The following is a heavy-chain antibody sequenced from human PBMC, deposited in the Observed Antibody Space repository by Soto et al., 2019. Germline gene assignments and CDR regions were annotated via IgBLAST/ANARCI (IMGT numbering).Heavy chain of an antibody. D-gene: IGHD3-22*01. CDR2: ISYDGSNK. CDR1: GFTFSSYG. Sequence: PGGSLRLSCAASGFTFSSYGMHWVRQAPGKGLEWVAVISYDGSNKYYADSVKGRFTISRDNSKNTLYLQMNSLRAEDTAVYYCAKGGHYYDSSGYPDYWGQGTLVTVSS. J-gene: IGHJ4*02. CDR3: AKGGHYYDSSGYPDY. V-gene: IGHV3-30*18.